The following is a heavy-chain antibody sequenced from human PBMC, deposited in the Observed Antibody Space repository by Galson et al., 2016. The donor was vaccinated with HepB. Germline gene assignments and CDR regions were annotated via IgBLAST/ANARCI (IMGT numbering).Heavy chain of an antibody. D-gene: IGHD2-21*02. V-gene: IGHV3-33*01. CDR3: ARGIEAYCGGDCNYWYLDL. Sequence: SLRLSCAASGFTFNTYGMSWVRQAPGKGLEWVASIWFDGSKTYYADSVKGRLTMSRDNSKNTVYLQMENVRAEDTAVYYCARGIEAYCGGDCNYWYLDLWGRCTLVTVSS. CDR2: IWFDGSKT. CDR1: GFTFNTYG. J-gene: IGHJ2*01.